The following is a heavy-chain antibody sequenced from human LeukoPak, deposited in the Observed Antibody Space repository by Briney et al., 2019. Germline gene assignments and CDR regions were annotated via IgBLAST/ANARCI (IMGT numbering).Heavy chain of an antibody. CDR2: IYTSGST. Sequence: PSETLSLTCTVSGGSISSYYWSWIRQPPGKGLEWIGYIYTSGSTNYHPTLKSRVTISVDTSKNQFSLKLSSVTAADTAVYYCASRHSSGGYFDYWGQGTLVTVSS. J-gene: IGHJ4*02. V-gene: IGHV4-4*09. D-gene: IGHD6-19*01. CDR1: GGSISSYY. CDR3: ASRHSSGGYFDY.